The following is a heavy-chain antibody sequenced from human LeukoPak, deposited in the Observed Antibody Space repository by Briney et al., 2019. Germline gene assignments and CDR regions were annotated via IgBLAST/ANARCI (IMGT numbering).Heavy chain of an antibody. Sequence: PSETLSLTCTVSGGSISSGSYYWSWIRQPAGKGLEWIGRIYTSGSTNYNPSLKSRVTISVDTSKNQFSLKLSSVTAADTAVYYCARGPRIYTYYYDSSGYKRLHYFDYWGQGTLVTVSS. CDR3: ARGPRIYTYYYDSSGYKRLHYFDY. D-gene: IGHD3-22*01. J-gene: IGHJ4*02. CDR2: IYTSGST. V-gene: IGHV4-61*02. CDR1: GGSISSGSYY.